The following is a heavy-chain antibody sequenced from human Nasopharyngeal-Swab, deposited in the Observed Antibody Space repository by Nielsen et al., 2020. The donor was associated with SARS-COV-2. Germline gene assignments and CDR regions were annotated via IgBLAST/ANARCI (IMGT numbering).Heavy chain of an antibody. CDR3: ARDEQLCLDY. CDR2: ISYDGSNK. CDR1: GFTFSSYA. Sequence: GESLKISCAASGFTFSSYAMHWVPQAPGKGLEWVAVISYDGSNKYYADSVKGRFTISRDNSKNTLYLQMNSLRAEDTAVYYCARDEQLCLDYWGQGTLVTVSS. J-gene: IGHJ4*02. V-gene: IGHV3-30*04. D-gene: IGHD5-18*01.